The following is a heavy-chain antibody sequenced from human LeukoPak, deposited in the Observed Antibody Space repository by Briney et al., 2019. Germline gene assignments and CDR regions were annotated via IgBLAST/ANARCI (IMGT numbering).Heavy chain of an antibody. CDR2: INPNSGGT. CDR1: GYTFTGYY. J-gene: IGHJ4*02. CDR3: TVRYCSSTSCSGEYYFDY. V-gene: IGHV1-2*02. D-gene: IGHD2-2*01. Sequence: ASVKVSCKASGYTFTGYYMHWVRQAPGQGLEWMGWINPNSGGTNYAQKFQGRVTMTRDTSISTAYMELSRLRSDDTAVYYCTVRYCSSTSCSGEYYFDYWGQGTLVTVSS.